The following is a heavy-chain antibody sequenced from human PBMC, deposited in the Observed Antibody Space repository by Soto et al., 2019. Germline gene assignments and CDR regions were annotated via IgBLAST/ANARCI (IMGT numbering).Heavy chain of an antibody. V-gene: IGHV4-31*03. CDR2: MYYSGSP. J-gene: IGHJ4*02. CDR3: ARERDDRYFDY. D-gene: IGHD2-21*02. CDR1: GGSISSGGYY. Sequence: QVQLQESDPGLVKPSQTLSLTCTVSGGSISSGGYYWSWIRQHPGKGLEWIGYMYYSGSPYYNPSLKSRLNISGDASKNQFSLKLTSVTAADTAVYYCARERDDRYFDYWGQGTLVTVSS.